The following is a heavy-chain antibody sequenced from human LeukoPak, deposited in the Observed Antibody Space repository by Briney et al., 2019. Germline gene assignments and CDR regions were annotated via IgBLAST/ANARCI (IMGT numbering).Heavy chain of an antibody. J-gene: IGHJ6*02. D-gene: IGHD4-17*01. CDR2: INPNSGGT. CDR3: ARRRDYGDYYYYYYGMDV. CDR1: GYTFTGYY. Sequence: GASVKVSCKASGYTFTGYYMHWVRQAPGQGLEWMGWINPNSGGTNYAQKFQGRVTMTRDTSISTAYMELSRLRSDDTAVYYCARRRDYGDYYYYYYGMDVWGQGTTVTVSS. V-gene: IGHV1-2*02.